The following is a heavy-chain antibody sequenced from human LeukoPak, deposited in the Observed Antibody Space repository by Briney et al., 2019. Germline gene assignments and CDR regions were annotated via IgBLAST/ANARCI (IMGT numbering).Heavy chain of an antibody. CDR1: GFTFSSYW. D-gene: IGHD3/OR15-3a*01. CDR3: ARGAWTFDY. J-gene: IGHJ4*02. CDR2: IKQDGSEK. Sequence: GGSLRLSCVASGFTFSSYWMSWVRQAPGKGLEWVANIKQDGSEKYYVDSVKGRFTISKDNAKNSLYLQMNSLRAEDTAVYYCARGAWTFDYWGQGTLVSVSS. V-gene: IGHV3-7*01.